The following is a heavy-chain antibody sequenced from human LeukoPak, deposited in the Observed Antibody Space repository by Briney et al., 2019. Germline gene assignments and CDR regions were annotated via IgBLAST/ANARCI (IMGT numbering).Heavy chain of an antibody. Sequence: SQTLSLTCTVSGGSISSGGYYWSWIRQHPGKGLEWIGYIYYSGSTYYNPSLKSRVTISVDTSKNQFSLKLSSVTAADTAVYYCARRDIVATIGDAFDIWSQGTMVTVSS. V-gene: IGHV4-31*03. CDR2: IYYSGST. J-gene: IGHJ3*02. CDR3: ARRDIVATIGDAFDI. CDR1: GGSISSGGYY. D-gene: IGHD5-12*01.